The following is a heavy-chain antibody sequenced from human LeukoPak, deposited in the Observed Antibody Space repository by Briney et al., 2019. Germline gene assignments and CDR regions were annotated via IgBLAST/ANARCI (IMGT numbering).Heavy chain of an antibody. Sequence: GGSLRLSCAASGFTFSSYEMNWVRQAPGKGLEWVSYISSSGSTIYYADSVKGRFTISRDNSKNTLYLQMNSLRAEDTAVYYCAKDPGGLRLGELSTFDYWGQGTLVTVSS. CDR1: GFTFSSYE. J-gene: IGHJ4*02. D-gene: IGHD3-16*02. CDR3: AKDPGGLRLGELSTFDY. V-gene: IGHV3-48*03. CDR2: ISSSGSTI.